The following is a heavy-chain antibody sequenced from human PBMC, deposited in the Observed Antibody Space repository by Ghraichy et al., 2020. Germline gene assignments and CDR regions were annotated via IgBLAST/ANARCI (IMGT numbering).Heavy chain of an antibody. CDR1: GGSISSGSYY. CDR2: VYTSGST. D-gene: IGHD3-22*01. V-gene: IGHV4-61*02. Sequence: SETLSLTCTVSGGSISSGSYYWTWIRQPAGKGLEWIGRVYTSGSTNYNPSLRSRVTISVDTSKNQFSLKLSSVTAADTAVYYCAGTSYDSTPFNYWGQGTLVTVSS. J-gene: IGHJ4*02. CDR3: AGTSYDSTPFNY.